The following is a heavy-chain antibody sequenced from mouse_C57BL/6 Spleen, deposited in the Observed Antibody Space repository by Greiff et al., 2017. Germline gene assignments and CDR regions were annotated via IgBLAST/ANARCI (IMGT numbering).Heavy chain of an antibody. CDR3: ARGAGAMDY. CDR1: GFTFSDFY. J-gene: IGHJ4*01. CDR2: SRNKANDYTT. Sequence: EVKLMESGGGLVQSGRSLRLSCATSGFTFSDFYMEWVRQAPGKGLEWIAASRNKANDYTTEYSASVKGRFIVSRDTSQSILYLQMKALRAEDTAIYYCARGAGAMDYWGQGTSVTVSS. V-gene: IGHV7-1*01.